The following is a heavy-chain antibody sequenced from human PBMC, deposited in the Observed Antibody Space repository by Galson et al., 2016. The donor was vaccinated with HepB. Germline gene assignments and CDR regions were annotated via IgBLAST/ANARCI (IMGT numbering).Heavy chain of an antibody. J-gene: IGHJ6*02. Sequence: SLRLSCAASGFTFSDYYMSWVRQAPGKGLEWLSIISGSGTSIYYADSVKGRFTVSRDNTKNLVYLQTNSLRAEDTAVYYCARDRIPDRYDGLGVWGHGTTVTVS. D-gene: IGHD1-14*01. CDR1: GFTFSDYY. V-gene: IGHV3-11*01. CDR3: ARDRIPDRYDGLGV. CDR2: ISGSGTSI.